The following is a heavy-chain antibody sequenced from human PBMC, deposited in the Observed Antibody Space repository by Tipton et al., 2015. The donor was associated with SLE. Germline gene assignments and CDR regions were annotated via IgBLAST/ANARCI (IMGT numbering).Heavy chain of an antibody. Sequence: SLRLSCAASGFTFSNYWMHWVRQAPGKGLVWVSRINTDGSTTTYADSVKGRFTISRDNAKNTLYLQMNSLRAEDTAVYYCVRAVRRICSTSCYSAYYGMDVWGQGTTVTVSS. V-gene: IGHV3-74*01. J-gene: IGHJ6*02. CDR2: INTDGSTT. CDR1: GFTFSNYW. D-gene: IGHD2-2*01. CDR3: VRAVRRICSTSCYSAYYGMDV.